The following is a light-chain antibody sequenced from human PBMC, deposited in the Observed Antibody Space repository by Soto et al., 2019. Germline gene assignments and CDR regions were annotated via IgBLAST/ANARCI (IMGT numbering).Light chain of an antibody. CDR3: QQYTNTNNPWM. CDR2: DAS. CDR1: QSISRY. Sequence: DIQMTQSPSSLSASIGDRVTLICRASQSISRYSNWYQQKPGKAPKLLVYDASTLQSGVASRFSGSGSGTEFTLIISGLQPDDSATYYCQQYTNTNNPWMFGQGTKVDI. J-gene: IGKJ1*01. V-gene: IGKV1-5*02.